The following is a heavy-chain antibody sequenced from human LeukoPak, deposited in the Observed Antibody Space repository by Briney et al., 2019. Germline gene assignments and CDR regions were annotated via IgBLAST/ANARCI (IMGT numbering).Heavy chain of an antibody. J-gene: IGHJ4*02. CDR1: GGSISSGGYS. CDR2: ICHSGST. V-gene: IGHV4-30-2*01. Sequence: PSQTLSLTCAVSGGSISSGGYSWSWIRQPPGKGLEWIGYICHSGSTYYNPSLKSRVTISVDRSKNQFSLKLSSVTAADTAVYYCARGGFYFDYWGQGTLVTVSS. CDR3: ARGGFYFDY.